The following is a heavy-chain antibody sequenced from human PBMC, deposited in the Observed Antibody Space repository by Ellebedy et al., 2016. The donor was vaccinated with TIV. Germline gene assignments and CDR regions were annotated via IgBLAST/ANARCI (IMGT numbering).Heavy chain of an antibody. J-gene: IGHJ5*02. V-gene: IGHV3-21*01. CDR2: ISDSGSYV. CDR3: VKNNGGSDPNWFAP. D-gene: IGHD2-8*01. CDR1: GFIFSNYR. Sequence: GESLKISXAASGFIFSNYRMNWVRQTPGKGLEWVSSISDSGSYVSYTDSVKGRFTISRDNAKNALYLQINSLRVEDAGTYYCVKNNGGSDPNWFAPWGQGTLVTVSS.